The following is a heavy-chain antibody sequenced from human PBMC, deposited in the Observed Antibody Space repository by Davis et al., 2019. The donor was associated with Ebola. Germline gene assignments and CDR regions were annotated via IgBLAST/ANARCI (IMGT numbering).Heavy chain of an antibody. Sequence: PSETLSLTCTVSGGAISSYYWTWIRQPAGKGLEWIGRVYSSGTANYKPSLKSRVTMSVDTSKNQFSLKVRSVTAADTAVYYCASIHQVRAQNTFDIWGQGTSVTVSP. CDR3: ASIHQVRAQNTFDI. CDR2: VYSSGTA. V-gene: IGHV4-4*07. D-gene: IGHD2/OR15-2a*01. CDR1: GGAISSYY. J-gene: IGHJ3*02.